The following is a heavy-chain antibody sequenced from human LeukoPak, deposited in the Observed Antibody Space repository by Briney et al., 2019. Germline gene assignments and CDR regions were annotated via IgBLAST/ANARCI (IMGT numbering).Heavy chain of an antibody. D-gene: IGHD1-26*01. Sequence: ASVKVSCKASGYTFISYGINWVRQAPGQGLEWMGWISTYNGNTNFAQKLQARVTLTTDTSTSTAYMELRSLRSDDTAVYYCAREEADSGSYYVDCWGQGTLVTVSS. CDR2: ISTYNGNT. J-gene: IGHJ4*02. V-gene: IGHV1-18*01. CDR1: GYTFISYG. CDR3: AREEADSGSYYVDC.